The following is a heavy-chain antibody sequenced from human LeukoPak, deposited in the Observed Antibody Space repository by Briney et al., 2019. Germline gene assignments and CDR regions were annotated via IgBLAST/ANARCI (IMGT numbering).Heavy chain of an antibody. J-gene: IGHJ4*02. D-gene: IGHD3-22*01. CDR1: GYTFSTYG. V-gene: IGHV1-18*01. CDR3: ARGYLYYYDVSGYPFDY. Sequence: ASVKVSCKASGYTFSTYGISWVRQAPGQGLEWMGWIRVYNGDTNYAQKFQGRVTMTRDTSISTAYMELRRLRSDDTAVYYCARGYLYYYDVSGYPFDYWGQGTLVTVSS. CDR2: IRVYNGDT.